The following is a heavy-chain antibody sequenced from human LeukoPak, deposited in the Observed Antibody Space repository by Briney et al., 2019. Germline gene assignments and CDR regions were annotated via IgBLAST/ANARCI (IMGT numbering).Heavy chain of an antibody. CDR3: AKDSGFGEPDGYFQH. CDR2: ISGSDGSR. J-gene: IGHJ1*01. D-gene: IGHD3-10*01. CDR1: GFTFSSYA. V-gene: IGHV3-23*01. Sequence: PGGSLRLSCAASGFTFSSYAMSWVRQPPGKGLEWLSSISGSDGSRYYADSVKGRFTISRDNSKNTLFLHMNSLRAEDTAVYYCAKDSGFGEPDGYFQHWGQGILVTVSS.